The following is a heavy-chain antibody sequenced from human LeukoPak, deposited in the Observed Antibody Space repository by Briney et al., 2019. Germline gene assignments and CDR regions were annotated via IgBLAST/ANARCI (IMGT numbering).Heavy chain of an antibody. CDR3: AKGSNQVEYYFDY. J-gene: IGHJ4*02. V-gene: IGHV3-7*01. CDR1: GFTLSSYW. Sequence: GGSLRLSCAASGFTLSSYWMSWVRQAPGKGLEWVANIKQDGSEKYYVDSVKGRFTISRDNAKNSLYLQMNSLRAEDTAVYFCAKGSNQVEYYFDYWGQGTLVTVSS. CDR2: IKQDGSEK. D-gene: IGHD3-16*02.